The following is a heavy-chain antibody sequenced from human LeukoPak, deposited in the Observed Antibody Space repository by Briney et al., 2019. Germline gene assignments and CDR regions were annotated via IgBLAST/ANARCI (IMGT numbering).Heavy chain of an antibody. CDR2: IYHSGST. CDR1: GGSISSSNW. V-gene: IGHV4-4*02. Sequence: SGTLSLTCAVSGGSISSSNWWSWVRQPPGKGLEWIGEIYHSGSTNYNPSLKSRVTISVDKSKNQLSLKLSSVTAADTAVYYSARAGPSVWELPWYWGQGTLVTVSS. J-gene: IGHJ4*02. CDR3: ARAGPSVWELPWY. D-gene: IGHD1-26*01.